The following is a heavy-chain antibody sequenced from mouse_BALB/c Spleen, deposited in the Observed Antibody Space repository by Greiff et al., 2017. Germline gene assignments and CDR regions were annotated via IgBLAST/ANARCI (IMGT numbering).Heavy chain of an antibody. CDR1: GYTFTSYS. J-gene: IGHJ4*01. D-gene: IGHD1-1*01. CDR3: ARSGVYDYYAMDY. V-gene: IGHV1-14*01. CDR2: INPYNDGT. Sequence: VHVKQSGPELVKPGASVKMSCKASGYTFTSYSMHWVKQKPGQGLEWIGYINPYNDGTKYNQKFKGKATLTSDKSASTAYMELSSLTSEDSAVYYCARSGVYDYYAMDYWGQGTSVTVSS.